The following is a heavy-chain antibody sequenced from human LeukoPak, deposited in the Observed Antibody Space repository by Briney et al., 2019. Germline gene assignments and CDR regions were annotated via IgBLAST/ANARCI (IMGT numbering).Heavy chain of an antibody. V-gene: IGHV4-4*02. CDR3: ARGLYGSGSMYFDY. CDR1: GDSISRTNW. J-gene: IGHJ4*02. D-gene: IGHD3-10*01. Sequence: SETLSLTCAISGDSISRTNWWSWVRQPPGKGLEWIGEIYHSGSSNYNPSLKSRVTISIDKSKNQFSLKLSSVTAADTAVYYCARGLYGSGSMYFDYWGQGTLVIVSS. CDR2: IYHSGSS.